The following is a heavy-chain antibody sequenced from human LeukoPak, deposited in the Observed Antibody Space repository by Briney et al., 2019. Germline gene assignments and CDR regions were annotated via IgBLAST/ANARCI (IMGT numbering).Heavy chain of an antibody. V-gene: IGHV3-7*01. D-gene: IGHD5-18*01. J-gene: IGHJ4*02. CDR3: ARDTGGGYSCYDC. CDR2: IKQDGSEK. CDR1: GFTFSSHW. Sequence: GGSLRLSCAASGFTFSSHWMSWVRQAPGKGLEWVANIKQDGSEKDYVDSVKGRFTISRDNAKNSLYLQMNSLRAEDTAVYYCARDTGGGYSCYDCWGQGTLVTVSS.